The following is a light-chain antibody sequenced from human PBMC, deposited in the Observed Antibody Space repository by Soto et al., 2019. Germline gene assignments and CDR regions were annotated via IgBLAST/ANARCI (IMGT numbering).Light chain of an antibody. CDR3: QQYNNWPLT. CDR1: QSIRSS. Sequence: ETRMSQSPATLSVYAGERATLSCRASQSIRSSLDWFQQKPGQAPKLLIYDASNWETGIPARFSGSGSGTEFTLTISSLQSEDFAVYYCQQYNNWPLTFGQGTKVDI. J-gene: IGKJ1*01. CDR2: DAS. V-gene: IGKV3-15*01.